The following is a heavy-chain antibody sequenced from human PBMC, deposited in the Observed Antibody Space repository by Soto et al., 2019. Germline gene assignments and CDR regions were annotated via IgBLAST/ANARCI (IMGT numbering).Heavy chain of an antibody. CDR1: GFTFSNAW. D-gene: IGHD3-3*01. J-gene: IGHJ6*02. CDR3: TTELSPTYVLRFLEWRYGMDV. V-gene: IGHV3-15*07. CDR2: IKSKTDGGTT. Sequence: GGSLRLSCAASGFTFSNAWMNWVRQAPGKGLEWVGRIKSKTDGGTTDYAAPVKGRFTISRDDSKNTLYLQMNSLKTEDTAVYYCTTELSPTYVLRFLEWRYGMDVWGQGTTVTVSS.